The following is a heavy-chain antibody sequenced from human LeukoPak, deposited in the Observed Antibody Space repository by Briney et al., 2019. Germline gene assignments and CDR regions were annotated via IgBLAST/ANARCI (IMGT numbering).Heavy chain of an antibody. D-gene: IGHD3-10*01. Sequence: PSETLSLTCAVYGGSFSGYYWSWIRQPPGKGLEWIGEINHSGGTNYNPSLKSRVTISVDTSKNQFSLKLSSVTAADTAVYYCARRYGSGSYCNFDYWGQGTLVTVSS. CDR1: GGSFSGYY. CDR3: ARRYGSGSYCNFDY. CDR2: INHSGGT. V-gene: IGHV4-34*01. J-gene: IGHJ4*02.